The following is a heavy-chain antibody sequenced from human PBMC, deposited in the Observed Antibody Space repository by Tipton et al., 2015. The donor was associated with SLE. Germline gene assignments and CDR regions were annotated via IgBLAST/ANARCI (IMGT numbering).Heavy chain of an antibody. Sequence: TLSLTCTVSGGSISSSSYYWGWIRQPAGKGLEWIGRIYTSGSTNYNPSLKSRVTMSVDTSKNQFSLKLSSVTAADTAVYYCARNDGMDVWGQGTTVTVSS. J-gene: IGHJ6*02. CDR3: ARNDGMDV. V-gene: IGHV4-61*02. CDR2: IYTSGST. CDR1: GGSISSSSYY.